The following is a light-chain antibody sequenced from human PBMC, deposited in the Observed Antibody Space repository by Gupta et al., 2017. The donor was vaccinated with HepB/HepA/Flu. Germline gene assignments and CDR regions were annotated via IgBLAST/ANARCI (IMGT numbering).Light chain of an antibody. CDR3: SSVTTSSTML. Sequence: QSALTQPASVSASPGQSITISCTGTSSDIGAYDHVSWYQQHPDKVPKLIIYEVSNRPSGVSNRFSGSKSGNTASLTISGLQTEDEADYYCSSVTTSSTMLFGGGTKLTVL. CDR2: EVS. V-gene: IGLV2-14*01. J-gene: IGLJ2*01. CDR1: SSDIGAYDH.